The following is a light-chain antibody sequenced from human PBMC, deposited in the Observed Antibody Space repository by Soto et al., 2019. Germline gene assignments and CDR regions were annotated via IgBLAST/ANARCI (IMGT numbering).Light chain of an antibody. Sequence: EIVLTQSPGTLSLSPGERATLSCRASQSVSSSYLAWYQQKPGQAPRLLIYGASSRATVIPDRFSGSGSGTDFTFTISRLEPEYFAVYYCQHYGSLVLTFGGGTKVEIK. J-gene: IGKJ4*01. CDR2: GAS. V-gene: IGKV3-20*01. CDR3: QHYGSLVLT. CDR1: QSVSSSY.